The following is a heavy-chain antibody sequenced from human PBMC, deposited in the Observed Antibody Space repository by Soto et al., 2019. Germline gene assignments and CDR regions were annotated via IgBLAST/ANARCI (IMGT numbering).Heavy chain of an antibody. CDR1: GFTFSHYA. CDR3: AKDRRVGNGYNLGLDY. CDR2: ISFDGRNK. Sequence: QEQLVESGGGVVQPGRSLRLSCAASGFTFSHYAMHWVRKAPGKGLQWVSSISFDGRNKYYVDSVKGRFTISRDNSKNTLYLEVDSLRAEDTAVYYCAKDRRVGNGYNLGLDYWGQGTLVTVSS. J-gene: IGHJ4*02. V-gene: IGHV3-30*04. D-gene: IGHD5-12*01.